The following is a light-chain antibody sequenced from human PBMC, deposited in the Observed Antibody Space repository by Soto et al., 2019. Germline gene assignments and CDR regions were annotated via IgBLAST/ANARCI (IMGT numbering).Light chain of an antibody. CDR2: EDV. CDR1: SGSIDGNY. CDR3: QSYGSSIPYV. Sequence: NFLLTQPRSVSESPGKTVTISCTRSSGSIDGNYVQWYQQRPGSGPITVINEDVQRPSGVPDRFSGSIDSSSNSASLTISGLQPEDEADYYCQSYGSSIPYVFGTGTKLTVL. J-gene: IGLJ1*01. V-gene: IGLV6-57*03.